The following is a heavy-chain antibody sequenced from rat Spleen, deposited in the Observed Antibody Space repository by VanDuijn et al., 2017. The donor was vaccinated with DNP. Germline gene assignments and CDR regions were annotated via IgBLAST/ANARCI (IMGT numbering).Heavy chain of an antibody. CDR1: GFTFSDQY. Sequence: EVQLVDSGGGLVQPGGSLKLSCAASGFTFSDQYMAWVRQAPTEGLEWVAYISSDGITTYYGDSVKGRFTISRDNAISTLYLQMSSLRSEDMATYYCARLYDDWGQGVMVTVSS. CDR2: ISSDGITT. J-gene: IGHJ2*01. CDR3: ARLYDD. D-gene: IGHD1-2*01. V-gene: IGHV5-22*01.